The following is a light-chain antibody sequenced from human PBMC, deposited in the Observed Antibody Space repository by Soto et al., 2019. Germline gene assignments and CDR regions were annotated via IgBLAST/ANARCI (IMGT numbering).Light chain of an antibody. CDR2: GAS. J-gene: IGKJ5*01. CDR1: QTFSNSF. Sequence: IVLTQSPATLPLPPGERPPLSCGASQTFSNSFLSWFQQIPGQAPRLLIYGASMRATGIPDRFSGSGSGTDFTLTISRLEPEDFAVYYCQQCGSSSTFGQGTRLEI. CDR3: QQCGSSST. V-gene: IGKV3-20*01.